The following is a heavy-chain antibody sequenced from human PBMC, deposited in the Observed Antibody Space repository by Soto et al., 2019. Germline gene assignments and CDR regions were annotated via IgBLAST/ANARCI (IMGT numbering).Heavy chain of an antibody. Sequence: EVHLAESGGGLVQPGGSLRVSCTASGFTFRSYWMTWVRQAPGKGLEWVANINQNEGEKYYVDSVKGRFTISRDNSYNSLYLEMDNLRVDDSAVYFCARGRPPSSGGNFDSWGQGTLVSVSS. CDR3: ARGRPPSSGGNFDS. J-gene: IGHJ4*02. CDR2: INQNEGEK. CDR1: GFTFRSYW. D-gene: IGHD3-10*01. V-gene: IGHV3-7*01.